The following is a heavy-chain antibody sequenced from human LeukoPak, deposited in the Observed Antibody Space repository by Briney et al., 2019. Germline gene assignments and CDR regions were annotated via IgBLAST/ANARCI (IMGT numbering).Heavy chain of an antibody. D-gene: IGHD6-13*01. V-gene: IGHV3-21*04. CDR3: ASHSSSWYGFDY. Sequence: GGSLRLSCAACGFTFRSYSMNWVRQAPGKGLEWVSSISSSSSYIYYADSVKGRFTISRDNSKNTLYLQMNSLRAEDTAVYYCASHSSSWYGFDYWGQGTLVTVSS. CDR1: GFTFRSYS. CDR2: ISSSSSYI. J-gene: IGHJ4*02.